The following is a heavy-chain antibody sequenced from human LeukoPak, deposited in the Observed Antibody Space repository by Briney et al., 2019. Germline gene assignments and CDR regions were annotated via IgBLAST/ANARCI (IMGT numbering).Heavy chain of an antibody. D-gene: IGHD3-3*01. V-gene: IGHV3-23*01. J-gene: IGHJ4*02. CDR2: ISGSGGST. Sequence: GGSLRLSCAASGFTFSSYAMSWVRQAPGKGLEWVSAISGSGGSTYYADSVKGRFTISRDNSKNTLYLQMNSLRAEDTAVYYCAKVKVRNYDFWSGCFDYWGQGTLVTVSS. CDR3: AKVKVRNYDFWSGCFDY. CDR1: GFTFSSYA.